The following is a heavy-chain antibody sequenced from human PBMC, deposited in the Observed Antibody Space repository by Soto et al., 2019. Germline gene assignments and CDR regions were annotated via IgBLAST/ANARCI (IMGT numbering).Heavy chain of an antibody. CDR2: ISAYNGNT. V-gene: IGHV1-18*04. CDR1: SSTFTSYS. J-gene: IGHJ6*02. Sequence: SLKVSCKAYSSTFTSYSISWVRQAPGQGLEWMGWISAYNGNTNYAQKLQGRVTMTTDTSTSTAYMELRSLRSDDTAVYYCAREGGFYYYGMDVWGQGTTVTVSS. CDR3: AREGGFYYYGMDV.